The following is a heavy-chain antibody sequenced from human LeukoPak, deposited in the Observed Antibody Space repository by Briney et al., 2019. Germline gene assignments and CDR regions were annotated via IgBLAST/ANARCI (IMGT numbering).Heavy chain of an antibody. CDR1: GFTFSSYA. CDR3: ARGVDYYENSGTIDY. D-gene: IGHD3-22*01. CDR2: ISYDGSNK. Sequence: GGSLRLSCAASGFTFSSYAMHWVRQAPGKGLEWVAVISYDGSNKYYEDSVKRRFTISRGNSKNTLYLQMNSLRAEDTAVYYCARGVDYYENSGTIDYWGQGTLVTVSS. J-gene: IGHJ4*02. V-gene: IGHV3-30*04.